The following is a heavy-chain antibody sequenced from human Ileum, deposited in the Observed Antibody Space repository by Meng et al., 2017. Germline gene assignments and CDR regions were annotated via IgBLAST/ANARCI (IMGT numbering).Heavy chain of an antibody. J-gene: IGHJ4*02. CDR2: IYYDGNT. CDR3: AREFYVDTAMVIDS. V-gene: IGHV4-30-4*01. CDR1: GDSLTSVNTQ. D-gene: IGHD5-18*01. Sequence: QVQLLESGPGLVKPSQTLSLTCTVSGDSLTSVNTQWSWIRQSPGKGPEYIGYIYYDGNTYYNPSLKSRLIISIDTSRNEFSLRLNSVTAADTAVYYCAREFYVDTAMVIDSWGQGTLVTVSS.